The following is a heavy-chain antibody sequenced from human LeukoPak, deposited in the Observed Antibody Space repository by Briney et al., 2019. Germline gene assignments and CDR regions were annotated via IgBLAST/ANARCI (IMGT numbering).Heavy chain of an antibody. V-gene: IGHV3-30*02. J-gene: IGHJ5*02. Sequence: GGSLRLSCAASGFTFSSYGMHWVRQAPGKGLEWVAFIRYDGSNKYYADSVKGRFTISRDNSKDMLYLQMNSLRPEDTAVYYCAKGDDYGANTRLPKYNWFDPWGQGTLVTVSS. CDR1: GFTFSSYG. CDR2: IRYDGSNK. D-gene: IGHD4-23*01. CDR3: AKGDDYGANTRLPKYNWFDP.